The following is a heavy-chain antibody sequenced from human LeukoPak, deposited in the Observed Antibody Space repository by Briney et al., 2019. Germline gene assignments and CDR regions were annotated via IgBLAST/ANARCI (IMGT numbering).Heavy chain of an antibody. V-gene: IGHV1-69*04. CDR3: ARGRSSGWGGETFDY. Sequence: GASVKVSCKASGGTFSSYAISWVRQAPGQGLEWKGRIIPILGIANYAQKFQGRVTITADKSTSTAYMELSSLRSEDTAVYYCARGRSSGWGGETFDYWGQGTLVTVSS. CDR1: GGTFSSYA. CDR2: IIPILGIA. D-gene: IGHD6-19*01. J-gene: IGHJ4*02.